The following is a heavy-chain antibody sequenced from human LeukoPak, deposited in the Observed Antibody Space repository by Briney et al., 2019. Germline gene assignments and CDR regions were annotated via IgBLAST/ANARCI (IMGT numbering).Heavy chain of an antibody. CDR2: YLPVLITP. V-gene: IGHV1-69*04. Sequence: SVNVSCKACGDTFRSHALCGVRQAPGKGRAWVGRYLPVLITPNHGEKSQGRLTITRDTSTSTAYMQPSSLRPDDTAVYYWARDLSSIAEGAFDIWGQGTMVTVSS. CDR1: GDTFRSHA. D-gene: IGHD2-21*01. CDR3: ARDLSSIAEGAFDI. J-gene: IGHJ3*02.